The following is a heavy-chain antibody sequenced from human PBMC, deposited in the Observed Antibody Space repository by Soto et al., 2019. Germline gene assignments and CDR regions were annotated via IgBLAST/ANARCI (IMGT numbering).Heavy chain of an antibody. D-gene: IGHD2-2*03. CDR1: GYTFTGYY. Sequence: GASVKVSCKASGYTFTGYYMHWVRQAPGQGLEWMGWINPNSGGTNYAQKFQGRVTMTRDTSISTAYMELSRLRSDDTAVYYCARDLGYCSSTSCYPGGSPWGQGTQVTVSS. CDR3: ARDLGYCSSTSCYPGGSP. J-gene: IGHJ5*02. V-gene: IGHV1-2*02. CDR2: INPNSGGT.